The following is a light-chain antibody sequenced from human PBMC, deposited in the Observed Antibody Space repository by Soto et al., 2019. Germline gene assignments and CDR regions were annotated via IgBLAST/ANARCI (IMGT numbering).Light chain of an antibody. CDR2: EVT. CDR1: TSDIAGYNY. Sequence: QSSLAQPSSWSGSPGQSITISCTGTTSDIAGYNYVSWYQQHPGKAPKLLIYEVTSRASGVSHRFSGSKSGNTASLTISGLQAEDEAEYYCNSYTSASFYVFGTRTKVTVL. J-gene: IGLJ1*01. CDR3: NSYTSASFYV. V-gene: IGLV2-14*01.